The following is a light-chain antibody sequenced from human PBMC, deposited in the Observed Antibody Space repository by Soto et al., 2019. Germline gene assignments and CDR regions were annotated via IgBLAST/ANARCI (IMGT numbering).Light chain of an antibody. V-gene: IGKV1-5*03. CDR2: KAS. CDR1: QSITDW. CDR3: QHYITYPYT. J-gene: IGKJ2*01. Sequence: DIQMTQSPSTLSASVGDRVTITCRASQSITDWLAWYQQKPGKARKLLIYKASSLESGVPSRFSGGGSGTEFTLTISSLQPDDFASYYCQHYITYPYTFGQGTKLEI.